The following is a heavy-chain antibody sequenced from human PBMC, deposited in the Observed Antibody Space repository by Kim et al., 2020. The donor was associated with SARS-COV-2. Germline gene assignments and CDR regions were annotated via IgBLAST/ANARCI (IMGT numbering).Heavy chain of an antibody. CDR3: ARELSMTTVTTLVDRGYYYYYGMDV. D-gene: IGHD4-17*01. V-gene: IGHV1-46*01. Sequence: ASVKVSCKASGYTFTSYYMHWVRQAPGQGLEWMGIINPSGGSTSYAQKFQGRVTMTRDTSTSTVYMELSSLRSEDTAVYYCARELSMTTVTTLVDRGYYYYYGMDVWGQGTTVTVSS. CDR1: GYTFTSYY. CDR2: INPSGGST. J-gene: IGHJ6*02.